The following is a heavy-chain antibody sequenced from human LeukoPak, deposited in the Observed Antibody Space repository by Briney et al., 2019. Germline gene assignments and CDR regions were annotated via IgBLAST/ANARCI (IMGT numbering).Heavy chain of an antibody. V-gene: IGHV4-59*01. CDR2: IYYSGST. Sequence: SETLSLTCTVSGGSISSYYWSWIRQPPGKGLEWIGYIYYSGSTCYNPSLKSRVTISVDTSKNQFSLNLSSVTAADTAVYYCARVHRYCSGGSCYGNWFDPWGQGTLVTVSS. CDR1: GGSISSYY. D-gene: IGHD2-15*01. CDR3: ARVHRYCSGGSCYGNWFDP. J-gene: IGHJ5*02.